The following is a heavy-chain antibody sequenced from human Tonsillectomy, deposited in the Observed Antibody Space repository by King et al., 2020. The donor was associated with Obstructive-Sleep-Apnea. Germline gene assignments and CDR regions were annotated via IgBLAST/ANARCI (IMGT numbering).Heavy chain of an antibody. CDR1: GFTFSSFG. CDR3: AKYSLYTSGSYAMDV. Sequence: VQLVESGGGVVQPGRSLRLSCTASGFTFSSFGMHWVRQAPGKGLEWVAVISYDGSNKYYADSVKGRFTISRDNSKNTLYLQMNSLRAEDTAVYYCAKYSLYTSGSYAMDVWGQGTTVTVSS. J-gene: IGHJ6*02. V-gene: IGHV3-30*18. CDR2: ISYDGSNK. D-gene: IGHD3-10*01.